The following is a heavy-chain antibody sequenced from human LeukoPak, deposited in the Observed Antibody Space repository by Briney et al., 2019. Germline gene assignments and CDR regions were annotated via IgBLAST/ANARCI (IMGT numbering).Heavy chain of an antibody. CDR3: AKGGSPAVLDY. J-gene: IGHJ4*02. D-gene: IGHD2-2*01. CDR2: IPYDGSNK. V-gene: IGHV3-30*02. Sequence: PGGSLRLSCAASGFTFSRHGMHWVRQAPGKGLEWVAFIPYDGSNKYYPDSLKGRFTISRDNSKNTLYLQMNSLRADDTAVYYCAKGGSPAVLDYWGQGTLVAVSS. CDR1: GFTFSRHG.